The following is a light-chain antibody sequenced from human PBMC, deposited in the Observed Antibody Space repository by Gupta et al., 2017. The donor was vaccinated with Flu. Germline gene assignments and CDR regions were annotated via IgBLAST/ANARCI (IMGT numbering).Light chain of an antibody. CDR2: LTS. J-gene: IGKJ2*01. Sequence: DIQMTQSPSSLSASAGDRVTITCRASQNIRTYLNWYQQKPGEVPKLLIYLTSSLQSGAPSRFSGSGSETDFTLTISRLQPEDFATYYCQQSYSIPYTFGQGTKLDIK. V-gene: IGKV1-39*01. CDR3: QQSYSIPYT. CDR1: QNIRTY.